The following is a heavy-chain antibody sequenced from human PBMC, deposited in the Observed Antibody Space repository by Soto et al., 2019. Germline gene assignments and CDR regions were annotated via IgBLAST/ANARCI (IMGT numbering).Heavy chain of an antibody. V-gene: IGHV3-30*18. CDR1: GFTFSSYG. CDR2: ISYDGSNK. J-gene: IGHJ6*02. D-gene: IGHD3-10*01. Sequence: QVQLVESGGGVVQPGRSLRLSCAASGFTFSSYGMHWVRQAPGKGLEWVAVISYDGSNKYYADSVKGRFTISRDISKNTLYLQMNSLRAEDTASYYCEKVEGGPGTGATPNFCYARDVWGQGTTVPVSS. CDR3: EKVEGGPGTGATPNFCYARDV.